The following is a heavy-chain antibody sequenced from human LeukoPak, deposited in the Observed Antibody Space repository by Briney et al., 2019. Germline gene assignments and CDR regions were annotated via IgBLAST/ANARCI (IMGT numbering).Heavy chain of an antibody. CDR3: ARLAYCGGDCYWHGMDV. CDR2: INPSTGAT. Sequence: ASVKVSCKTSGYTFTGFYMHWVRQAPGQGLEWMGWINPSTGATNSAQKFQGRVTMTRDTSISTAYMELSRLRSDDTAVYYCARLAYCGGDCYWHGMDVWGQGTTVTVSS. J-gene: IGHJ6*02. CDR1: GYTFTGFY. D-gene: IGHD2-21*02. V-gene: IGHV1-2*02.